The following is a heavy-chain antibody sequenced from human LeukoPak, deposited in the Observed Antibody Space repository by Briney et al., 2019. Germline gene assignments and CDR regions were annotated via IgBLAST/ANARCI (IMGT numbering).Heavy chain of an antibody. D-gene: IGHD2-15*01. Sequence: PSETLSLTCSVSGGSISSYYWSWIRQPPGEELQWIGHIYYTGSTTYNPSLESRVTISLNTSKNQFSLKLSSVTAADTAVYYCARYCTGGSCYGSKFDCWGRGTLVTVSS. CDR2: IYYTGST. V-gene: IGHV4-59*01. J-gene: IGHJ4*02. CDR3: ARYCTGGSCYGSKFDC. CDR1: GGSISSYY.